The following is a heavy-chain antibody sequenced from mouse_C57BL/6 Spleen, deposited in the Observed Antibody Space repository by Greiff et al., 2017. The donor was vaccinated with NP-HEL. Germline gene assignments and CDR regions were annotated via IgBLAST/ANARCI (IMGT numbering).Heavy chain of an antibody. CDR2: ISSGSSTI. V-gene: IGHV5-17*01. CDR3: ARGDYDGLLWYFDV. CDR1: GFTFSDYG. D-gene: IGHD2-4*01. J-gene: IGHJ1*03. Sequence: EVKLMESGGGLVKPGGSLKLSCAASGFTFSDYGMHWVRQAPEKGLEWVAYISSGSSTIYYADTVKGRFTISRDNAKNTLFLQMTSLRSEDTAMYYCARGDYDGLLWYFDVWGTGTTVTVSS.